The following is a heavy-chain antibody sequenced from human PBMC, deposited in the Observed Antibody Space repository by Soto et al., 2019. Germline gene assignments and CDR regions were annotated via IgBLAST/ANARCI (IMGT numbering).Heavy chain of an antibody. Sequence: EVQLVESGGGSVQPGRSLRLSCAASGFSFDDYAMHWVRQAPGKGLEWVSGISWKSGGIGYADSVKGRFTISRDNARNSLYLQMNSLRDDDTALYFCVRDIGDYYRPGNYEKEAGNGMDVWCQGTMVTVSS. V-gene: IGHV3-9*01. J-gene: IGHJ6*02. CDR2: ISWKSGGI. CDR1: GFSFDDYA. CDR3: VRDIGDYYRPGNYEKEAGNGMDV. D-gene: IGHD3-10*01.